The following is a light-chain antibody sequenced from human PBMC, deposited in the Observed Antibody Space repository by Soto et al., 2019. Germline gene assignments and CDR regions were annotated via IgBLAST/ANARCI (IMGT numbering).Light chain of an antibody. CDR1: QSLVHSDGNTY. J-gene: IGKJ2*01. Sequence: DVVLTQTPLSSPVALGQPASISCRSSQSLVHSDGNTYLSWLQQRPGQPPRLLIYQVSNRFSGVPERFSASGAGTDFTLKISRVEPEDVGVYSCVQISPFPRTFGQGTKLEIK. V-gene: IGKV2-24*01. CDR2: QVS. CDR3: VQISPFPRT.